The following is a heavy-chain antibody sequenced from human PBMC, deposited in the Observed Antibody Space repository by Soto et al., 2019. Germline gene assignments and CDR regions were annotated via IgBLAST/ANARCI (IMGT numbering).Heavy chain of an antibody. CDR3: AREQYSSSSSLDY. CDR2: IWYDGSNK. J-gene: IGHJ4*02. Sequence: GGSLRLSCAASGFTFSSYGMHWVRQAPGKGLEWVAVIWYDGSNKYYADSVKGQFTISRDNSKNTLYLQMNSLRAEDTAVYYCAREQYSSSSSLDYWGQGTLLTVSS. V-gene: IGHV3-33*01. CDR1: GFTFSSYG. D-gene: IGHD6-6*01.